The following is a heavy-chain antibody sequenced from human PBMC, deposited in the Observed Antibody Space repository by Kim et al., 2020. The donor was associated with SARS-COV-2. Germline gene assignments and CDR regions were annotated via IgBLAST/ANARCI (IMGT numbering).Heavy chain of an antibody. J-gene: IGHJ3*02. V-gene: IGHV3-11*06. D-gene: IGHD5-12*01. CDR3: AKHLHVDIVATDPVAFDI. Sequence: KGRFTIARDNAKNSLYLQMNSLRAEDTAVYYCAKHLHVDIVATDPVAFDIWGQGTMVTVSS.